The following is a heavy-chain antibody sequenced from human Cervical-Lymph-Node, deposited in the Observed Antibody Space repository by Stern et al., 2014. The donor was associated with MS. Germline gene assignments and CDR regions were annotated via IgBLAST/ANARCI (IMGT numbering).Heavy chain of an antibody. CDR2: IKTNTGNT. J-gene: IGHJ6*02. D-gene: IGHD6-19*01. CDR3: ARAEQWLVPYYYYYGMDV. V-gene: IGHV7-4-1*02. Sequence: QVQLQQSGSELKKPGASVKVSCKASGYTFTSYAMNWVRQAPGQGLEWMGWIKTNTGNTTYAQGVTGRFVFSLDTSVSTAYLQISSLKAEDTAVYYCARAEQWLVPYYYYYGMDVWGQGTTVTVAS. CDR1: GYTFTSYA.